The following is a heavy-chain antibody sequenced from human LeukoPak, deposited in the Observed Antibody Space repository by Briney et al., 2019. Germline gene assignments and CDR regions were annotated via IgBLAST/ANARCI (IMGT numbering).Heavy chain of an antibody. J-gene: IGHJ3*02. Sequence: SETLSLTCTVSGGSISSSSYYWGWIRQPPGKGLEWIGSIYYSGRTYYNPSLKSRVTISVDTSKNQFSLKLSSVTAADTAVYYCASQDYYDSSGYYGPGAFDIWGQGTMVTVSS. V-gene: IGHV4-39*01. D-gene: IGHD3-22*01. CDR1: GGSISSSSYY. CDR3: ASQDYYDSSGYYGPGAFDI. CDR2: IYYSGRT.